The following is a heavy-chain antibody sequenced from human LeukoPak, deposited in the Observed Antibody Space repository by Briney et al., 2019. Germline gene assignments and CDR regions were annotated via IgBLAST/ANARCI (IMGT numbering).Heavy chain of an antibody. Sequence: GGSLRLSCAASGFTFSNAWISWVRQAPGKGLEWVGRIKSKTDGGTTDYAAPVKDRFTFSRDDSKNTLYLQMNNLQTEDTAVYYCTTSLSGYDFLFDYWGQGTLVTVSS. CDR3: TTSLSGYDFLFDY. D-gene: IGHD5-12*01. CDR1: GFTFSNAW. J-gene: IGHJ4*02. V-gene: IGHV3-15*01. CDR2: IKSKTDGGTT.